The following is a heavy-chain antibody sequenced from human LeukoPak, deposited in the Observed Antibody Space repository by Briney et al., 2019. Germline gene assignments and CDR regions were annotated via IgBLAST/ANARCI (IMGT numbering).Heavy chain of an antibody. CDR3: ARDQQQTYYDFWSGLPSRWFDP. CDR1: GFTFSSYA. CDR2: ISYDGSNK. J-gene: IGHJ5*02. Sequence: PGGSLRLSCAASGFTFSSYAMHWVRQAPGKGLEWVSVISYDGSNKYYADSVKGRFTISRDNSKNTLYLQMNSLRAEDTAVYYCARDQQQTYYDFWSGLPSRWFDPWGQGTLVTVSS. D-gene: IGHD3-3*01. V-gene: IGHV3-30-3*01.